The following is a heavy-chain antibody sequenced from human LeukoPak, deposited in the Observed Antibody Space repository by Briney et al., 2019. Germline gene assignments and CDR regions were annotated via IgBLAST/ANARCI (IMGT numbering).Heavy chain of an antibody. V-gene: IGHV3-30*19. Sequence: GASLRLSCAASGFTFSSYGMQWVRQAPGTGLEWVAVISHDGDHKYHADSVKGRFTISRDNSKNTLYLQMNSLRVEDTAVYYCARMRGRYCSSNGCYVEYWGQGALVTVSS. CDR1: GFTFSSYG. J-gene: IGHJ4*02. CDR2: ISHDGDHK. D-gene: IGHD2-2*01. CDR3: ARMRGRYCSSNGCYVEY.